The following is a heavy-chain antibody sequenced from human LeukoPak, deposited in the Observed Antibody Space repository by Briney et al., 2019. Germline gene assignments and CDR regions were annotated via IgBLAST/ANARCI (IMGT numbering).Heavy chain of an antibody. J-gene: IGHJ6*03. V-gene: IGHV3-30*03. CDR3: AREVGTSRVGYYYYMDV. Sequence: GGSLRLSCAASGFTFSNYGMHWVRQAPGKGLEWVAVISYDGSDKFYVDSVKGRFTISRDNSKNTLYLQMNSLRAEDTAVYYCAREVGTSRVGYYYYMDVWGKGTTVTVSS. CDR1: GFTFSNYG. D-gene: IGHD2-2*01. CDR2: ISYDGSDK.